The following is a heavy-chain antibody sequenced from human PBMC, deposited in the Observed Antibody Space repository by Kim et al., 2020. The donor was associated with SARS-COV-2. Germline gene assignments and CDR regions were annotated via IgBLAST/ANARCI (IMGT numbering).Heavy chain of an antibody. CDR3: AKGGWLRDDSLDM. CDR1: RLTFIRYW. V-gene: IGHV3-7*01. CDR2: IKEDVSEK. J-gene: IGHJ3*02. D-gene: IGHD5-12*01. Sequence: GGSLRLSCAGSRLTFIRYWMTWVRQAPGKGLEWVANIKEDVSEKYYVDSVKGRFTISRDNAKNSLFLQMKSLRAEDTAVYYCAKGGWLRDDSLDMWGQGTMVTVSS.